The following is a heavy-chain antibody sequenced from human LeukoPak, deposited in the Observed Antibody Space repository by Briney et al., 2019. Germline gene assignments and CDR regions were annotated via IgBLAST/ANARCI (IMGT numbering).Heavy chain of an antibody. D-gene: IGHD2/OR15-2a*01. CDR2: INHGGST. CDR1: GGSFSGYY. J-gene: IGHJ4*02. V-gene: IGHV4-34*01. CDR3: ARGLSNSI. Sequence: PSETLSLTCAVYGGSFSGYYWSWIRQPPGKGLEWIGEINHGGSTNYNPSLKSRVTISVDTSRNQFSLKLSSVTAADTAVYYCARGLSNSIWGQGTLVTVSS.